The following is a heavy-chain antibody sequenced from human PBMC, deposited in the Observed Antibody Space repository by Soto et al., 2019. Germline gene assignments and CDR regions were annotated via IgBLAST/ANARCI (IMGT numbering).Heavy chain of an antibody. V-gene: IGHV3-7*03. CDR2: IKQDGSEK. D-gene: IGHD2-2*01. Sequence: GGSLRLSCVASGFTFSSYWMSWVRQVPGKGLEWVANIKQDGSEKYYVDSVKGRFTISRDNAKNSLYLQMNSLRAEDTAVYYCARYSCSSTSCYLYGMDVWGQGTTVTV. CDR1: GFTFSSYW. CDR3: ARYSCSSTSCYLYGMDV. J-gene: IGHJ6*02.